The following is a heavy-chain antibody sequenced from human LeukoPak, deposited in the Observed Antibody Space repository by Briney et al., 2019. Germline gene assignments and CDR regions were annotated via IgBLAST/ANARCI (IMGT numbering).Heavy chain of an antibody. CDR2: INHSGST. CDR1: GGSFSGDY. D-gene: IGHD5-12*01. V-gene: IGHV4-34*01. J-gene: IGHJ4*02. Sequence: SETLSLTCAVYGGSFSGDYWSWIRQPPGKGLEWIGEINHSGSTNYNPSLKSRVTISVDTSKNQFSLKLSSVTAADTAVYYCARGRGYSGYVNFDYWGQGTLVTVSS. CDR3: ARGRGYSGYVNFDY.